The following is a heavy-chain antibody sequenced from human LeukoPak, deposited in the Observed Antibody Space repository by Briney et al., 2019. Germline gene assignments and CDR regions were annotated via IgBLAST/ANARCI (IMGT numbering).Heavy chain of an antibody. D-gene: IGHD6-6*01. CDR1: GFTFSSYT. CDR3: AIDGNEFSSSYYFDY. V-gene: IGHV3-21*01. Sequence: PGRSLRPSCAASGFTFSSYTMNWVSHAPGKWLEWVSSIITSSSYITYTGLMEDRFIISRDHATNSPYIQTTSLRAEDTAISYCAIDGNEFSSSYYFDYWGQGTLVTVSS. J-gene: IGHJ4*02. CDR2: IITSSSYI.